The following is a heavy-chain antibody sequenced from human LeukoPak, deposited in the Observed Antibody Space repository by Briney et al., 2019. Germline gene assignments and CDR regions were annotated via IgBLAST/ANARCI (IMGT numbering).Heavy chain of an antibody. Sequence: GGSLRLSCAASGFTFRTFTMNWVRQAPGKGREWVSSINSASNFIYYADSVKGRFTISRDNAKNSLYLQMNSLRAEDTAVYYCARDKAEDAFDIWGQGTMVTVSS. CDR3: ARDKAEDAFDI. J-gene: IGHJ3*02. D-gene: IGHD1-14*01. CDR1: GFTFRTFT. CDR2: INSASNFI. V-gene: IGHV3-21*01.